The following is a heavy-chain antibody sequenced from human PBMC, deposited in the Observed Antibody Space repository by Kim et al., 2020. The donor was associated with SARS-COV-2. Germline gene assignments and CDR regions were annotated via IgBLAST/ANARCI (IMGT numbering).Heavy chain of an antibody. CDR3: ARGRTYYYDSSAAFDI. J-gene: IGHJ3*02. Sequence: SVKGRFTIARDNAKNSLYLQMNSLRAEDTAVYFCARGRTYYYDSSAAFDIWGQGTMVTVSS. D-gene: IGHD3-22*01. V-gene: IGHV3-11*05.